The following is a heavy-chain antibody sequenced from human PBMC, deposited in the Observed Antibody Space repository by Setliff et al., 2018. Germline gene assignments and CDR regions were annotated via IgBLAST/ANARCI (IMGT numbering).Heavy chain of an antibody. V-gene: IGHV4-59*01. CDR3: ARGGVTAVWDLTD. CDR2: VFFTGDT. Sequence: PSETLSLTCTVSGDSINDYYWSWIRQPPGKGLEWIGYVFFTGDTGYNPSLGSRVTISLDRSKTQFSLKLSSVTAADTAVYYCARGGVTAVWDLTDWGQGTLVTVSS. D-gene: IGHD2-21*02. J-gene: IGHJ4*02. CDR1: GDSINDYY.